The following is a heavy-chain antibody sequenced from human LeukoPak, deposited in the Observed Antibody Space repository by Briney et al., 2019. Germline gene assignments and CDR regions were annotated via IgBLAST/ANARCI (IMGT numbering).Heavy chain of an antibody. J-gene: IGHJ4*02. D-gene: IGHD2-2*01. Sequence: PGGSLRLSCAASGFTFDDYGMSWVRQAPGKGLEWVSGINWNGGSTGYADSVKGRFTLSRDNSKNTLYLQMNSLRAEDTAVYYCARWYCSSTNCYYDYWGQGTLVTVSS. CDR3: ARWYCSSTNCYYDY. CDR2: INWNGGST. V-gene: IGHV3-20*04. CDR1: GFTFDDYG.